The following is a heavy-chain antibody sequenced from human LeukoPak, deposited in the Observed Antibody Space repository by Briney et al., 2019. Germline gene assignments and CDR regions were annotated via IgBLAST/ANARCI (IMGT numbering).Heavy chain of an antibody. CDR3: ARDQGYYGSGSNIVQH. CDR1: GFTFSSYG. Sequence: GGSLRLSCAASGFTFSSYGMHWVRQAPGKGLEWVAFIRYDGSNKYYADSVKGRFTISRDNSKNTLYLQMNSLRAEDTAVYYCARDQGYYGSGSNIVQHWGQGTLVTVSS. CDR2: IRYDGSNK. D-gene: IGHD3-10*01. V-gene: IGHV3-30*02. J-gene: IGHJ1*01.